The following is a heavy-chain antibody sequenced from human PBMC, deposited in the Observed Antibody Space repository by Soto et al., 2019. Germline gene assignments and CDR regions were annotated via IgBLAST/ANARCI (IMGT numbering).Heavy chain of an antibody. V-gene: IGHV1-8*01. Sequence: GASVKVSCKASGYTFTSYDINWVRQATGQGLEWMGWMNPNSGNTGYAQKFQGRVTMTRNTSISTAYMELSSLRSEDTAVYYCARGVGDIVVVPATGEVDYWGKGTLVTVPS. CDR1: GYTFTSYD. J-gene: IGHJ4*02. CDR3: ARGVGDIVVVPATGEVDY. D-gene: IGHD2-2*01. CDR2: MNPNSGNT.